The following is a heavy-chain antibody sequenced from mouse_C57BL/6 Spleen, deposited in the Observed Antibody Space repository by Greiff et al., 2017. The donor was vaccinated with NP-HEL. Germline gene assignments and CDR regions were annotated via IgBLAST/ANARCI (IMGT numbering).Heavy chain of an antibody. CDR3: ATSTMVTTSWFAY. Sequence: QVQLQQSGPELVKPGASVKISCKASGYAFSSSWMNWVKQRPGKGLEWIGRIYPGDGDTNYNGKFKGKATLTADKSSSTAYMQLSSLTSEDSAVYFCATSTMVTTSWFAYWGQGTLVTVSA. D-gene: IGHD2-1*01. V-gene: IGHV1-82*01. J-gene: IGHJ3*01. CDR2: IYPGDGDT. CDR1: GYAFSSSW.